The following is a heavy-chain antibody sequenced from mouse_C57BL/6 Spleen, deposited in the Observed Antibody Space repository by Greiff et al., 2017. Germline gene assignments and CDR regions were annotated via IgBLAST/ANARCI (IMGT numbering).Heavy chain of an antibody. CDR3: ARYNITTVVEWYFDV. J-gene: IGHJ1*03. V-gene: IGHV1-64*01. CDR1: GYTFTSYW. CDR2: IHPNSGST. Sequence: VQLQQSGAELVKPGASVKLSCKASGYTFTSYWMHWVKQRPGQGLEWIGMIHPNSGSTNYNEKFKSKATLTVDKSSSTAYMQLSSLTSEDSAVYYCARYNITTVVEWYFDVWGTGTTVTVSS. D-gene: IGHD1-1*01.